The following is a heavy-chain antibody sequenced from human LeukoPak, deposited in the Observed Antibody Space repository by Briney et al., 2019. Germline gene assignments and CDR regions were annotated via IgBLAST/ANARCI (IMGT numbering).Heavy chain of an antibody. CDR2: IRYDGSNK. CDR3: AKDRRQLPDY. D-gene: IGHD2-2*01. V-gene: IGHV3-30*02. J-gene: IGHJ4*02. CDR1: GFTFSSYG. Sequence: PGGSLRLSCAASGFTFSSYGMHWVRQAPGKGLEWVAFIRYDGSNKYYADSVKGRFTISRDNSKNTLYLQMNSLRAEDTAVYYCAKDRRQLPDYWGQGTLVTVSS.